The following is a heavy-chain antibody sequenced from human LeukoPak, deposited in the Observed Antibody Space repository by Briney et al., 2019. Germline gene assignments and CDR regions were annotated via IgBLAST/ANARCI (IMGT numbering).Heavy chain of an antibody. D-gene: IGHD6-19*01. CDR2: IYYSGST. J-gene: IGHJ4*02. CDR1: GGSISSYY. Sequence: KSSETLSLTCTGSGGSISSYYWSWIRQPPGKGLEWIGYIYYSGSTNYNPSLKSRVTISVDTSKNQFSLKLSSVTAADTAVYYCARVGAGHFPEFYFDYWGQGTLVTVSS. V-gene: IGHV4-59*08. CDR3: ARVGAGHFPEFYFDY.